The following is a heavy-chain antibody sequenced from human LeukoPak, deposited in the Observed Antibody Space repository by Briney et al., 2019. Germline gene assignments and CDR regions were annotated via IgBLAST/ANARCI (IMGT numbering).Heavy chain of an antibody. CDR3: AKDLRPDGVDNFDH. Sequence: PGGSLRLSCAASGFNFNSYTMNCVRQAPGKGLQWVANILASGSPTYYADSVKGRFIISRDNSKNTVYLQMNSLRVEDTAIYYCAKDLRPDGVDNFDHWGQGILVTVSS. D-gene: IGHD2-8*01. V-gene: IGHV3-23*01. J-gene: IGHJ4*02. CDR1: GFNFNSYT. CDR2: ILASGSPT.